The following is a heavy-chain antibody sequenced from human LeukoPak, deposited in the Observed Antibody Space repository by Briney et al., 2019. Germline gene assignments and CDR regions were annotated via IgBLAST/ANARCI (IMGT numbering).Heavy chain of an antibody. D-gene: IGHD6-13*01. CDR1: GGSFSGYY. Sequence: SETLSLTCAVYGGSFSGYYWSWIRQPPGKGLEWIGEINHSGSTNYNPSLKSRVTISLDTSKDQFSLKLSSVTAADTAVYYCAARLYSSSWYVDYWGQGTLVTVSS. CDR2: INHSGST. V-gene: IGHV4-34*01. CDR3: AARLYSSSWYVDY. J-gene: IGHJ4*02.